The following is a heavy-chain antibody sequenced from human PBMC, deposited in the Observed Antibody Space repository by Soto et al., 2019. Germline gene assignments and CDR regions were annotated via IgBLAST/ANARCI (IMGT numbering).Heavy chain of an antibody. CDR1: GDSISTVDYF. CDR3: ARGRYCLTGRCFPNWFDS. V-gene: IGHV4-30-4*01. Sequence: LSLTCSVSGDSISTVDYFWAWIRQPPGQALEYIGYIYKSTTTYYNPSFESRVAISLDTSKSQFSLTVTSVTAADTAVYFCARGRYCLTGRCFPNWFDSWGQGTLVTVSS. D-gene: IGHD2-15*01. J-gene: IGHJ5*01. CDR2: IYKSTTT.